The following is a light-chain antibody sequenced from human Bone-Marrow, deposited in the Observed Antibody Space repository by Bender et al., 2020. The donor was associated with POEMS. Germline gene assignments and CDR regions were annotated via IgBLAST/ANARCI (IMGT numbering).Light chain of an antibody. Sequence: QSVVTHPPSASGTPGQRVTISCSGSTSNVGSNYVYWYQQVPGTAPKLLIFRNNQRPSGVPDRFSGSKSGNTASLTISWLQAEDEADYYCSSYTSSSTLVFGTGTKVTVL. CDR1: TSNVGSNY. V-gene: IGLV1-47*01. CDR3: SSYTSSSTLV. J-gene: IGLJ1*01. CDR2: RNN.